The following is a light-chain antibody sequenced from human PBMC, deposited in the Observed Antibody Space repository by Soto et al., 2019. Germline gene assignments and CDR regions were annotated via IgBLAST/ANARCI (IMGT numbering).Light chain of an antibody. CDR3: QQGYGTPFT. CDR1: QTINSY. CDR2: TAS. Sequence: DIPMTQSPSSLSASVGDRVSITCRASQTINSYLNWFQQKPGEVPKLLIYTASNLQDGVPSRFSGSRSGPDFTLTISSLQPEDFATYYCQQGYGTPFTFGQGTRLEIK. V-gene: IGKV1-39*01. J-gene: IGKJ5*01.